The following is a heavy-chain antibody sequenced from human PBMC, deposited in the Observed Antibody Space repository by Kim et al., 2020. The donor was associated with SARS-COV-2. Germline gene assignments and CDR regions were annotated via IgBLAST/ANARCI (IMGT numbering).Heavy chain of an antibody. Sequence: SETLSLTCTVSGGSISSSSYYWGWIRQPPGKGLEWIGSIYYSGSTYYNPSLKSRVTISVDTSKNQFSLKLSSVTAADTAVYYCARRDYSNYVDWYFDLWGRGTLVTVSS. J-gene: IGHJ2*01. CDR3: ARRDYSNYVDWYFDL. CDR2: IYYSGST. D-gene: IGHD4-4*01. CDR1: GGSISSSSYY. V-gene: IGHV4-39*01.